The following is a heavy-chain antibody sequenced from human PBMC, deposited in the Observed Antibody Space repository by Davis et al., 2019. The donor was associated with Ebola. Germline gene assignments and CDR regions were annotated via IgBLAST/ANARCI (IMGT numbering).Heavy chain of an antibody. CDR2: INHSGST. V-gene: IGHV4-34*01. D-gene: IGHD2-15*01. CDR1: GGPFSGYY. J-gene: IGHJ6*02. Sequence: SQTLSLTCAVYGGPFSGYYWSWIRQPPGKGLEWIGEINHSGSTNYNPSLKSRVTISVDTSKNQFSLKLSSVTAADTAVYYCARQIYYYYYYGMDVWGQGTTVTVSS. CDR3: ARQIYYYYYYGMDV.